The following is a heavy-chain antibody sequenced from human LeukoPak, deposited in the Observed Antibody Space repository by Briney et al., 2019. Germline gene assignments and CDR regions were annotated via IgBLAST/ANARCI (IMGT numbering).Heavy chain of an antibody. D-gene: IGHD3-9*01. CDR2: INPNSGGT. CDR1: GYTFTGYY. V-gene: IGHV1-2*04. CDR3: ARGVRRDYDILTGYSPPFDY. Sequence: GASVKVSCKASGYTFTGYYMHWVRQAPGQGLEWMGWINPNSGGTNYAQKFQGWVTMTRDTSISTAYTELSRLRSDDTAVYYCARGVRRDYDILTGYSPPFDYWGQGTLVTVSS. J-gene: IGHJ4*02.